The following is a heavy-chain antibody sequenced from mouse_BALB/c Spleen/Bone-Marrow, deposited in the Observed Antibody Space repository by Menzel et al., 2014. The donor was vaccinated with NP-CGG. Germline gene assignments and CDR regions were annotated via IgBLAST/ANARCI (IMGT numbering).Heavy chain of an antibody. V-gene: IGHV14-3*02. D-gene: IGHD1-2*01. CDR2: IDPANGNT. CDR1: GFNIKDTY. CDR3: ARYYYGCYFDY. Sequence: EVQLQQSGAELVKPGASVKLSCTASGFNIKDTYMHWVKQRPEQGLEWIGRIDPANGNTKYDPKFQGKATITADTSSNTAYLQLSSLTSEDTAVYYCARYYYGCYFDYWGQGTTLTVSS. J-gene: IGHJ2*01.